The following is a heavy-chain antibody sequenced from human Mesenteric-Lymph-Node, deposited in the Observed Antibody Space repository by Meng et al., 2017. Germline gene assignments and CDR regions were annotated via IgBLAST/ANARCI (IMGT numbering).Heavy chain of an antibody. CDR3: AREEGPSSSWYVDY. V-gene: IGHV1-2*06. D-gene: IGHD6-13*01. CDR1: GYTFTGYY. CDR2: INPNSGGT. J-gene: IGHJ4*02. Sequence: QVQLVQSGAEVKKPGASVKVSCKASGYTFTGYYMHWMRQAPGQGLEWMGRINPNSGGTNYAQKFQGRVTMTRDTSISTAYMELSRLRSDDTAVYYCAREEGPSSSWYVDYWGQGTLVTVSS.